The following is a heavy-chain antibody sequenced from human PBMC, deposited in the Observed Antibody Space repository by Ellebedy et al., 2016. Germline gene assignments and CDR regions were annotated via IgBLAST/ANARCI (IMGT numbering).Heavy chain of an antibody. CDR1: GFIVSSFF. J-gene: IGHJ4*02. D-gene: IGHD4-17*01. Sequence: GGFLRLSXAPSGFIVSSFFMSWVRQAPGGGLEWISTISGDGDTTFSADSVKGRFTISRDNSRYTLYLQMDSLRAADTAVYYCYYGHYSGYWGQGTLVTVSS. V-gene: IGHV3-23*01. CDR3: YYGHYSGY. CDR2: ISGDGDTT.